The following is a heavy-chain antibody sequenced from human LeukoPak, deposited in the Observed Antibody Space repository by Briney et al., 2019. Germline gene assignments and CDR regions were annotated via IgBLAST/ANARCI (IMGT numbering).Heavy chain of an antibody. Sequence: SETLSLTCAVSGGSISSYYWSWIRQPAGKGLEWIGYIYYSGSTNYNPSLKSRVTISVDTSKNQFSLKLSSVTAADTAVYYCVRGSYGYLDYWGQGTLVTVSS. V-gene: IGHV4-59*12. J-gene: IGHJ4*02. CDR2: IYYSGST. D-gene: IGHD3-10*01. CDR1: GGSISSYY. CDR3: VRGSYGYLDY.